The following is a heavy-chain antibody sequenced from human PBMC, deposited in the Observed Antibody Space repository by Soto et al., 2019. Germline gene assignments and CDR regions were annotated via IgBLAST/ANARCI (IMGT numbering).Heavy chain of an antibody. D-gene: IGHD2-15*01. CDR3: ARSYCSGGSCFHYFDY. CDR2: INHSGSA. CDR1: GGSFSGYY. V-gene: IGHV4-34*01. J-gene: IGHJ4*02. Sequence: PSETLSLTCAVSGGSFSGYYWSWIRQPPGKGLEWIGEINHSGSANYNPSLKSRVTISVDTSKNQFSLKLSSVTAADTAVYYCARSYCSGGSCFHYFDYWGQGTLVTVSS.